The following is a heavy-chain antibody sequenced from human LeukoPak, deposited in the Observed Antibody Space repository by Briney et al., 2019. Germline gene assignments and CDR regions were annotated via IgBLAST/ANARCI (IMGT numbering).Heavy chain of an antibody. V-gene: IGHV4-4*07. J-gene: IGHJ5*02. Sequence: SETPSLTCTVSGGSISGYYWSWIRQPAGKGLEWIGRIDNRGSTTYNPSLRSRVIMSVDTSRNQFSLKVISVTAADTAVYYCARNPILGLIPRAWFDPWGQGTRVTVSS. CDR2: IDNRGST. CDR1: GGSISGYY. CDR3: ARNPILGLIPRAWFDP. D-gene: IGHD2-8*01.